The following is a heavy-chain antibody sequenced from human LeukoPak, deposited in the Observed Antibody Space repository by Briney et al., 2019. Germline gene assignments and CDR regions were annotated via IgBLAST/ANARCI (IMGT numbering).Heavy chain of an antibody. CDR2: ISGSGGST. Sequence: PGGSLRLSCAASGFTFSSYAMSWVRQAPGKGLEWVSAISGSGGSTYYADSVKGRFTSSRDNSKNTLYLQMNSLRAEDTAVYYCAKDILGMTTVTTSAFDYWGQGTLVTVSS. D-gene: IGHD4-17*01. CDR1: GFTFSSYA. CDR3: AKDILGMTTVTTSAFDY. V-gene: IGHV3-23*01. J-gene: IGHJ4*02.